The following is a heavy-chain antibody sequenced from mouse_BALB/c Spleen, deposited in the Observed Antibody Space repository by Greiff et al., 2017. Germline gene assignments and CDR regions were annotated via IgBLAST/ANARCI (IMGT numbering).Heavy chain of an antibody. Sequence: EVKLVESGGGLVKPGGSLKLSCAASGFTFSDYYMYWVRQTPEKRLEWVATISDGGSYTYYPDNVKGRFTISRDNAKNNLYLQMSSLKSEDTAMYYCARGYAWFAYWGQGTLVTVSA. CDR3: ARGYAWFAY. CDR2: ISDGGSYT. CDR1: GFTFSDYY. D-gene: IGHD2-12*01. V-gene: IGHV5-4*02. J-gene: IGHJ3*01.